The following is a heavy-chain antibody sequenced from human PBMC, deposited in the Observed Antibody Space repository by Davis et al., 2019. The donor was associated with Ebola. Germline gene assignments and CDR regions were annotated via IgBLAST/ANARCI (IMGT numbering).Heavy chain of an antibody. CDR2: IYYSGST. D-gene: IGHD3-10*01. V-gene: IGHV4-59*11. J-gene: IGHJ4*02. CDR3: ARAGGYYFDY. CDR1: GGSISSHY. Sequence: PSETLSLTCTVSGGSISSHYWSWIRQPPGKGLEWIGYIYYSGSTNYNPSLKSRVTISVDTSKNQFSLKLSSVTAADTAVYYCARAGGYYFDYWGQGTLVTVSS.